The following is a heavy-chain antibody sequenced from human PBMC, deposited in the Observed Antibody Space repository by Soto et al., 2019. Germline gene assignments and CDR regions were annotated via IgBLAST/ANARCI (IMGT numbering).Heavy chain of an antibody. V-gene: IGHV1-24*01. D-gene: IGHD6-13*01. CDR1: GYTLTELS. CDR3: VTVSPVTYSSCWSNWFDP. CDR2: FDPEDGET. J-gene: IGHJ5*02. Sequence: ASVKVSCKVSGYTLTELSMHWVRQAPGKGLEWMGGFDPEDGETIYAQKFQGRVTMTEDTSTDTAYMELSSLRSEDTAVYYCVTVSPVTYSSCWSNWFDPWGQGTLVTVSS.